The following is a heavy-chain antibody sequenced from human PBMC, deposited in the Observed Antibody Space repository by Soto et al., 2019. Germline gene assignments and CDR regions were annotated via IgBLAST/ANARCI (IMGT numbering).Heavy chain of an antibody. V-gene: IGHV4-34*01. CDR2: IIHSGST. CDR3: ARGFGTLVRGIIREYSGMDV. D-gene: IGHD3-10*01. J-gene: IGHJ6*02. Sequence: AETLSLTCAVYGGSFSGYYWSWIRQPPGKGLEWIGEIIHSGSTKYNSSLRSRVTISVDTSKNQYSLRLSSVTAADTAVFDCARGFGTLVRGIIREYSGMDVWGQGTTVTVSS. CDR1: GGSFSGYY.